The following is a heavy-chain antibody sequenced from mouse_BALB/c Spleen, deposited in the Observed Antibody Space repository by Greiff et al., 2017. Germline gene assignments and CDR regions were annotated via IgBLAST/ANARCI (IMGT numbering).Heavy chain of an antibody. CDR1: GFTFSSYT. CDR2: ISNGGGST. V-gene: IGHV5-12-2*01. D-gene: IGHD1-2*01. CDR3: ARDYGFPSYWYFDV. Sequence: DVMLVESGGGLVQPGGSLKLSCAASGFTFSSYTMSWVRQTPEKRLEWVAYISNGGGSTYYPDTVKGRFTISRDNAKNTLYLQMSSLKSEDTAMYYCARDYGFPSYWYFDVWGAGTTVTVSS. J-gene: IGHJ1*01.